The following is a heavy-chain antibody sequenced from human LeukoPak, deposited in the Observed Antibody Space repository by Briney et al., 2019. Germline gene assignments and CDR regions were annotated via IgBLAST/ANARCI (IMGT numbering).Heavy chain of an antibody. V-gene: IGHV3-74*01. CDR3: ARDSLGRAATGIAMDY. Sequence: GGSLRLSCAASGFTFSSYWMHWVRQAPGKGLVWVSRINSDGSSTSYADSVKGRFTISRDNAKNSLYLQMNSLRAEDTAVYYCARDSLGRAATGIAMDYWGQGTLVTVSS. CDR2: INSDGSST. CDR1: GFTFSSYW. J-gene: IGHJ4*02. D-gene: IGHD6-13*01.